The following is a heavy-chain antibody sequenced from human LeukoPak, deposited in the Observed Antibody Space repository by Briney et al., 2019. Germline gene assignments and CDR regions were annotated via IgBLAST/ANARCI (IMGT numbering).Heavy chain of an antibody. CDR3: ARVTGYVMEDYFDY. Sequence: PSETLSLTCTVSGGSISSYYWCWIRQPPGKGLEWIGYIYYSGSTNYNPSLKSRVTISVDTSKNQFSLRLSSVTAADTAVYYCARVTGYVMEDYFDYWGQGTLVTVSS. V-gene: IGHV4-59*01. CDR2: IYYSGST. D-gene: IGHD6-13*01. J-gene: IGHJ4*02. CDR1: GGSISSYY.